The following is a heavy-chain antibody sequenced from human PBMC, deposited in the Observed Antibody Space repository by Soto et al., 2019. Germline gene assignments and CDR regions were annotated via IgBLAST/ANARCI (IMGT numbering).Heavy chain of an antibody. CDR1: GDSVSSNSAA. CDR2: TYYRSKWYN. D-gene: IGHD6-13*01. Sequence: PSQTLSLTCAISGDSVSSNSAAWNWIRQSPSRGLEWLGRTYYRSKWYNDYAVSVKSRITINPDTSKNQFSLQLNSVTPEDTAVYYCARVSALPIAAAGTGCMDVWGKGTTVTVSS. CDR3: ARVSALPIAAAGTGCMDV. J-gene: IGHJ6*03. V-gene: IGHV6-1*01.